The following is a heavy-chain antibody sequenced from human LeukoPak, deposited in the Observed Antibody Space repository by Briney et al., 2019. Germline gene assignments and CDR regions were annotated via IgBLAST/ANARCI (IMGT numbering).Heavy chain of an antibody. CDR2: INHSGST. V-gene: IGHV4-34*01. Sequence: PSETLSLTCAVYGGSFSGYYWSWIRQPPGKGLEWIGEINHSGSTNYNPSLKSRVTISVDTSKNQFSLKLSSVTAADTAVYYCASGAEVVPAATPNYYMDVWGKGTTVTVSS. CDR1: GGSFSGYY. J-gene: IGHJ6*03. CDR3: ASGAEVVPAATPNYYMDV. D-gene: IGHD2-2*01.